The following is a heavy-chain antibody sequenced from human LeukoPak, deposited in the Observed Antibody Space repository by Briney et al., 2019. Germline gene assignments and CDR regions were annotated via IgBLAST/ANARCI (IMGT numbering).Heavy chain of an antibody. J-gene: IGHJ4*02. V-gene: IGHV3-23*01. Sequence: GGSLRLSCAASGFTFGTYTMNWVRQAPGKGLEWVSAISGSASATYYAASVKGRFAISRDNSKRTLYLQMNSLRVDDTAVYYCAKERQSGDYFTSDFWGQGTLVTVSS. CDR2: ISGSASAT. D-gene: IGHD4-17*01. CDR3: AKERQSGDYFTSDF. CDR1: GFTFGTYT.